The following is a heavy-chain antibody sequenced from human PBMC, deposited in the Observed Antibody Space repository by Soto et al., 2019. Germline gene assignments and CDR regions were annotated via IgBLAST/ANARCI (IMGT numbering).Heavy chain of an antibody. J-gene: IGHJ6*02. Sequence: GGSLRLSCAASVFTFSSYAMSWVRQAPGKGLEWVSAISGSGGSTYYADSVKGRFTISRDNSKNTLYLQMNSLRAEDTAVYYCAKGAQWLVPYSGYGMDVWGQATTVTVSS. V-gene: IGHV3-23*01. CDR3: AKGAQWLVPYSGYGMDV. CDR1: VFTFSSYA. D-gene: IGHD6-19*01. CDR2: ISGSGGST.